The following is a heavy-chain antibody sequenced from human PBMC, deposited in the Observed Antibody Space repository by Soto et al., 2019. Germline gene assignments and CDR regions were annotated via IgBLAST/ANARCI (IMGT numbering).Heavy chain of an antibody. CDR3: ARDRGARESGSAPY. CDR2: ISAYNGNT. D-gene: IGHD3-22*01. J-gene: IGHJ4*02. Sequence: QVQLVQSGAEVKKPGASVKVSCKASGYTFTSYGISWVRQAPGQGLEWMGWISAYNGNTNYAQKLQGRVTMTTDTPTSTANMELRSRRSDATAVYYWARDRGARESGSAPYWGQGTLVTVSS. CDR1: GYTFTSYG. V-gene: IGHV1-18*04.